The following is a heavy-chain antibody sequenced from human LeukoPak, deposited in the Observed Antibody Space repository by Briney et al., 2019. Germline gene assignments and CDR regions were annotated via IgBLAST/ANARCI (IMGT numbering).Heavy chain of an antibody. J-gene: IGHJ6*02. Sequence: GGSLRLSCAASGFTFSSYGMHWVRQAPGKGLEWVAVISYDGSNKYYADSVKGRFTIPRDNSKSTLYLQMNSLRAEDTAVYYCAKDPRPYYYYGMDVWGQGTTVTVSS. CDR3: AKDPRPYYYYGMDV. CDR2: ISYDGSNK. CDR1: GFTFSSYG. V-gene: IGHV3-30*18.